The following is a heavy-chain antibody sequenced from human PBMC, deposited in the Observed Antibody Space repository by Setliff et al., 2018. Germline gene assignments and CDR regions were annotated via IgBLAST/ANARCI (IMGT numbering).Heavy chain of an antibody. J-gene: IGHJ5*02. Sequence: ASVKVSCKASGYTFTRYGISWVRQAPGQGLEWMGWISAYNGNANYAQKLQGRVTMTTDTSTSTAYMELRSLRSDDTAVYYCARVNPTMITFGGVIVIWFDPWGQGTLVTVSS. CDR1: GYTFTRYG. CDR2: ISAYNGNA. CDR3: ARVNPTMITFGGVIVIWFDP. V-gene: IGHV1-18*01. D-gene: IGHD3-16*02.